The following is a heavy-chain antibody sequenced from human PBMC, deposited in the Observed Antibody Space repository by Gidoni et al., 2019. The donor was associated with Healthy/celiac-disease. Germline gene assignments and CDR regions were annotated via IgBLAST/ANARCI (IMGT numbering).Heavy chain of an antibody. J-gene: IGHJ2*01. D-gene: IGHD4-17*01. V-gene: IGHV3-23*01. Sequence: EVQLLESGGGLVQPGGSLRLSCGASGFTFSSYAMSWVRQAPGKGLEWVSAISGSGGSTYYADSVKGRFTISRDNSKNTLYLQMNSLRAEDTAVYYCAKVGTTVTSRLWYFDLWGRGTLVTVSS. CDR1: GFTFSSYA. CDR3: AKVGTTVTSRLWYFDL. CDR2: ISGSGGST.